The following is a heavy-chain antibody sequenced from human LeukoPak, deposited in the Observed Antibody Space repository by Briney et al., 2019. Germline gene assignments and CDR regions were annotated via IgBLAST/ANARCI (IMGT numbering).Heavy chain of an antibody. J-gene: IGHJ6*02. CDR2: IYSGGTT. CDR3: ARGGGSHTDYRSYGMDV. Sequence: GGSLRLSCAASGFSVSSNYMSWVRQAPGKGLEWVSDIYSGGTTDYADFVKGRFTISRDNSKNTLYLQMNSLRPEDTAVYYCARGGGSHTDYRSYGMDVWGQGTTVTVSS. V-gene: IGHV3-53*01. CDR1: GFSVSSNY. D-gene: IGHD1-26*01.